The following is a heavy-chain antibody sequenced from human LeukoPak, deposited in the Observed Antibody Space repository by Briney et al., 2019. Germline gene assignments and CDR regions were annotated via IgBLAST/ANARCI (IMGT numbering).Heavy chain of an antibody. CDR2: ISSSSRYT. Sequence: GGSLRLSCAASGFSLRDYSMDWVRQAPGKGLEWVSSISSSSRYTFYVDSVKGRFTISRDNSKNTLYLQMNSLRAEDTAVYYCARSDCRYDYVCREDYWGQGTLVTVSS. D-gene: IGHD3-16*01. J-gene: IGHJ4*02. V-gene: IGHV3-21*01. CDR1: GFSLRDYS. CDR3: ARSDCRYDYVCREDY.